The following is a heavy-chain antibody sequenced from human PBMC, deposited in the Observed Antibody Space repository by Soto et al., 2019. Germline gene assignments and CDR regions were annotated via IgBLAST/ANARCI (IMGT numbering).Heavy chain of an antibody. CDR1: GGSISSGGYY. D-gene: IGHD2-8*01. Sequence: QVQLQESGPGMVKPSQTLSLTFTVSGGSISSGGYYWSWIRQHPGKGLEWLGYVYYIGHTNYNTSLKSRVSIADEKYRTQFFLQLNSVTAADPAVYSGARDYLDEGGRMAFDYWGQGTLVTVSS. CDR3: ARDYLDEGGRMAFDY. CDR2: VYYIGHT. V-gene: IGHV4-31*03. J-gene: IGHJ4*02.